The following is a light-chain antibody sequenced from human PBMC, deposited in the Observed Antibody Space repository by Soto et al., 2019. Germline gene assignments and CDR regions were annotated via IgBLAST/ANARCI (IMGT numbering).Light chain of an antibody. Sequence: VLTQCPGSLSLSPEERATLSCRASQTVSSSSLAWYQQKPGQAPRLLIFGASTRAAGFPDRFSGSGSGTDFTLTISRLEPEDFAVYYCQQYGRSPRTFGQGTKVDIK. J-gene: IGKJ1*01. CDR1: QTVSSSS. V-gene: IGKV3-20*01. CDR2: GAS. CDR3: QQYGRSPRT.